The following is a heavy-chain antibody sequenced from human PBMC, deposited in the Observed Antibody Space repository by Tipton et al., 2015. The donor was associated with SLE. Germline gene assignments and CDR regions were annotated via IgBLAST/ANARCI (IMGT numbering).Heavy chain of an antibody. CDR2: IYYSGST. J-gene: IGHJ4*02. CDR3: SRGTHFYGFYDS. V-gene: IGHV4-59*12. CDR1: GGSITGYY. D-gene: IGHD2/OR15-2a*01. Sequence: TLSLTCTVSGGSITGYYWGWIRQSPGKGLEWIGDIYYSGSTNYNPSLKGRVTISVDTSKNQFSLNLTSVTAADTAVYFCSRGTHFYGFYDSWGQGTLVTVSP.